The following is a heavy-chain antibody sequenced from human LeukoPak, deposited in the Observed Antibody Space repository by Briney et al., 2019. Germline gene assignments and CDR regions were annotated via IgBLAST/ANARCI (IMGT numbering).Heavy chain of an antibody. CDR3: ARGPRITIFGVVFAPARFDY. J-gene: IGHJ4*02. D-gene: IGHD3-3*01. CDR1: GVTFSSYW. V-gene: IGHV3-7*03. Sequence: GGSLRLSCAAYGVTFSSYWMSWVRQAPGKGLEWVANTKQDGSEKYYVDSVKGRFTISRDNAKNSLYLQMNSLRAEDTAVYYCARGPRITIFGVVFAPARFDYWGQGTLVTVSS. CDR2: TKQDGSEK.